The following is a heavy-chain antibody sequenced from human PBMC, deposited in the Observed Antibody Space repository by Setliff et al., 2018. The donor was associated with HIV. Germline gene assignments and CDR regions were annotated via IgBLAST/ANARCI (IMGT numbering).Heavy chain of an antibody. CDR1: GASISSGDYS. CDR2: FYHSGNT. CDR3: ARDRGEKGYFDS. V-gene: IGHV4-30-2*01. Sequence: SETLSLTCAISGASISSGDYSWSWIRQPPGRDLEWIGYFYHSGNTYYSPSLHSRVTLSVDKSKNEFYLSLASVTAADTAVYYCARDRGEKGYFDSGGHGALVTVSS. J-gene: IGHJ4*01. D-gene: IGHD3-10*01.